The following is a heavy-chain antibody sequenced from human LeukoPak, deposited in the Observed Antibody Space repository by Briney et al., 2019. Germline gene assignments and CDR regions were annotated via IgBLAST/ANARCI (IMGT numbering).Heavy chain of an antibody. CDR2: IYYSGST. J-gene: IGHJ1*01. CDR3: ARVLSGAVADN. Sequence: SETLSLTCTVSGGSISSYYWIWIRQPPGKGLEWIGYIYYSGSTNYDPSLKSRVTISVDTSKNQFSLKLSSVTAADTAVYYCARVLSGAVADNWGQGTLVTVSS. D-gene: IGHD6-19*01. CDR1: GGSISSYY. V-gene: IGHV4-59*01.